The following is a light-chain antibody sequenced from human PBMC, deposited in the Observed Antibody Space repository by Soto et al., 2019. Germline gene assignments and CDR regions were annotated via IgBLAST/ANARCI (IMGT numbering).Light chain of an antibody. CDR3: CSYAGTYTPVV. Sequence: QYALTQPRSVSGSPGQSVAISCTGTSSDVGSSNFVSWYQQHPGKAPKLMIYDITERPSGVPDRFSGSKSGNTASLTISGLQTEDEADYYCCSYAGTYTPVVFGGGTKLTVL. J-gene: IGLJ2*01. V-gene: IGLV2-11*01. CDR1: SSDVGSSNF. CDR2: DIT.